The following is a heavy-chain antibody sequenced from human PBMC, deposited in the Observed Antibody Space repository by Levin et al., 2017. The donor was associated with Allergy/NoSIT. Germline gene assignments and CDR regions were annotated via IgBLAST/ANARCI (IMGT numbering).Heavy chain of an antibody. CDR1: GFTFSSYG. Sequence: GESLKISCVASGFTFSSYGMHWVRQAPGKGLEWVAVIWYDGSNKYYADSVKGRFTISRDNSKNTLYLQMNSLRAEDTAVYYCASLPQSGYCSSTNCQTPPDYWGKGTLVTVSA. V-gene: IGHV3-33*01. CDR3: ASLPQSGYCSSTNCQTPPDY. D-gene: IGHD2-2*01. J-gene: IGHJ4*02. CDR2: IWYDGSNK.